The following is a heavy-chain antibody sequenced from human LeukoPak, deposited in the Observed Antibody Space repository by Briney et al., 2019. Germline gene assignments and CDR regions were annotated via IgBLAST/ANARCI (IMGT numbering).Heavy chain of an antibody. CDR1: GLTFSTYS. CDR2: ISGSSDAI. V-gene: IGHV3-48*02. CDR3: ARYFGDPQGMDV. J-gene: IGHJ6*02. D-gene: IGHD3-10*01. Sequence: TGGSLGLSCAASGLTFSTYSMSWVRQAPGKGLEWVSYISGSSDAIYYADSVKGRFTISRDNAKNSLYLQMNSLRDEDMAVYYCARYFGDPQGMDVWGQGTTVTVSS.